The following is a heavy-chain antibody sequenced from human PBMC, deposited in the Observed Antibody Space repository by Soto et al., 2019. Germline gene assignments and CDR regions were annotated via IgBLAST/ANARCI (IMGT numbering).Heavy chain of an antibody. CDR3: ARDADTTTHRDY. D-gene: IGHD5-18*01. V-gene: IGHV1-18*01. CDR1: GYTFTSYG. Sequence: QVQLVQSGAEVKEPGASVKVSCMASGYTFTSYGFSWVRQAPGQGLQWMGWISAYNGDTKYAQKLQGRVTMTTDTSTSTAYMALRSLRSDDTAVYYCARDADTTTHRDYWGQGTLVTVSS. CDR2: ISAYNGDT. J-gene: IGHJ4*02.